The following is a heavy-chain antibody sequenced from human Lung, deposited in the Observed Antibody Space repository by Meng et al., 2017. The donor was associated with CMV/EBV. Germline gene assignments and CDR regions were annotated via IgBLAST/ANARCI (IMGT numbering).Heavy chain of an antibody. CDR2: IWYDGSNK. V-gene: IGHV3-33*06. CDR3: AKDEFRYCSSTSCFDAFDI. Sequence: GGSXRLXCAASGFTFSSYGMHWVRQAPGKGLEWVAVIWYDGSNKYYADSVKGRFTISRDNSKNTLYLQMNSLRAEDTAVYYCAKDEFRYCSSTSCFDAFDIWXQGTMVTVSS. J-gene: IGHJ3*02. CDR1: GFTFSSYG. D-gene: IGHD2-2*01.